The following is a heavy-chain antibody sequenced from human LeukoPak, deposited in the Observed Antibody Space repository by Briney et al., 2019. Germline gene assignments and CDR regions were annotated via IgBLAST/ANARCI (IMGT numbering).Heavy chain of an antibody. Sequence: SETLSLTCTVSGGSISSGGYYWSWIRQPPGKGLEWIGYIYHSGSTYYNPSLKSRVSLSVDTSKNHFSLRLSSVTAADTAVYYCARDRGSYSDYWGQGTLVTVSS. CDR3: ARDRGSYSDY. CDR2: IYHSGST. V-gene: IGHV4-30-2*01. CDR1: GGSISSGGYY. D-gene: IGHD1-26*01. J-gene: IGHJ4*02.